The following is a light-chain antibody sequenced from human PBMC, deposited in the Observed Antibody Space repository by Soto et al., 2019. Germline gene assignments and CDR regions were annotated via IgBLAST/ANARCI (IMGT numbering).Light chain of an antibody. J-gene: IGLJ2*01. V-gene: IGLV2-8*01. Sequence: QSALTQPPSASGSPGQSVTISCSGTSSDVGGFNYVSWYQQHPGRAPKALIYEVNKRPSGVPDRFSGSKSGNTASLTVSGLQAEDEADYYCSSYAGIDNLIFGGGTQLTVL. CDR3: SSYAGIDNLI. CDR2: EVN. CDR1: SSDVGGFNY.